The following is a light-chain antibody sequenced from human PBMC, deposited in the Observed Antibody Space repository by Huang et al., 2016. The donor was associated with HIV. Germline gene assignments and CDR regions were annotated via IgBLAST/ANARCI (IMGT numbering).Light chain of an antibody. Sequence: DIVVTQSPLSLSVTPGEPASISCRSSQSLLHSNGRNYLDWYVQKPGQSPQLLIYLGSTRTYVVTDRFSGRGSGTDFTLKISRVEAEDVGVYYCMQARHTTPWTFGQGTKVEIK. CDR2: LGS. V-gene: IGKV2-28*01. J-gene: IGKJ1*01. CDR3: MQARHTTPWT. CDR1: QSLLHSNGRNY.